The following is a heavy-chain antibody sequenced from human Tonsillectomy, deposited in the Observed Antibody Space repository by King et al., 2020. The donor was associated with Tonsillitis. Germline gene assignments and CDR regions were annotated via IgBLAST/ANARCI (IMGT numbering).Heavy chain of an antibody. CDR3: ARDRFPYYDSSGYYGLGY. Sequence: QLVQSGAEVKKPGSSVKVSCKASGGTFSSYGISWVRQAPGQGLEWMGGIIPIFGTAKYAQKFQGRVTITADESTSTAYMELSSLRSDDTAVYYCARDRFPYYDSSGYYGLGYWGQGTLVAVYS. CDR1: GGTFSSYG. V-gene: IGHV1-69*01. CDR2: IIPIFGTA. D-gene: IGHD3-22*01. J-gene: IGHJ4*02.